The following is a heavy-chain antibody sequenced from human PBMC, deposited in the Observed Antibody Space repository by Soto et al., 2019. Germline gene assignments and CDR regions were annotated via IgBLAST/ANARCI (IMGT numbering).Heavy chain of an antibody. CDR3: ARETHNILTGPPWVWYLDL. Sequence: QVQLQQWGAGPLRPLDTLSLTCGVSGGSFSGYYWAWIRQSPGKGLEWIGEINDRGSINYNPSLKSRVSISVDTSKNLYSLNLRSVTDADTAVYYCARETHNILTGPPWVWYLDLWGRGTLVTVSS. D-gene: IGHD3-9*01. J-gene: IGHJ2*01. CDR2: INDRGSI. V-gene: IGHV4-34*01. CDR1: GGSFSGYY.